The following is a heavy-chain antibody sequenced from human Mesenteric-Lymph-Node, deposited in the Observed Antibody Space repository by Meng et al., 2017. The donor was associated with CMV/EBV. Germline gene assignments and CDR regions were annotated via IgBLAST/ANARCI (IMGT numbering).Heavy chain of an antibody. CDR3: ARTMAAAGGYYFDY. D-gene: IGHD6-13*01. V-gene: IGHV2-5*02. Sequence: FSGFSLSTSGVGVGWIRQPPGKALEWLALLYWDDDKRYSPSLKSRLTITKDTSKNQVVLTMTNMDPVDTATYYCARTMAAAGGYYFDYWGQGTLVTVSS. CDR2: LYWDDDK. CDR1: GFSLSTSGVG. J-gene: IGHJ4*02.